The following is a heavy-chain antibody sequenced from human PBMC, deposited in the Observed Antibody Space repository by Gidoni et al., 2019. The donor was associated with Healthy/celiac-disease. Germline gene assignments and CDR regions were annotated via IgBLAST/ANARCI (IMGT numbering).Heavy chain of an antibody. Sequence: QVQLQESGQGLVKPSETLSLTCNVSGGSISSYYCSWIRQPPGSGLERLGFIYYSGIPNYNPALQTRATIAVDTSKNQCSLKLSSVSAADTAVYYCALHLFLEWLSPPGPWGQGTLVTVSS. D-gene: IGHD3-3*01. J-gene: IGHJ5*02. CDR1: GGSISSYY. V-gene: IGHV4-59*08. CDR3: ALHLFLEWLSPPGP. CDR2: IYYSGIP.